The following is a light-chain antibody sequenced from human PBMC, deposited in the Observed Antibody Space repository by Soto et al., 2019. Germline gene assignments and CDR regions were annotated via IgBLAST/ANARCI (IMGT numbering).Light chain of an antibody. V-gene: IGKV3-11*01. J-gene: IGKJ1*01. CDR3: QQYGSSPEWT. CDR1: QSVSSY. Sequence: ELVWTQSPATRSLSPGERAKLSGRASQSVSSYLAWYQQKPCQAPRLLIYDASNRATGIPARFSGSGSGTEFTLTISSLQSEDFAVYYCQQYGSSPEWTFGQGTKVDIK. CDR2: DAS.